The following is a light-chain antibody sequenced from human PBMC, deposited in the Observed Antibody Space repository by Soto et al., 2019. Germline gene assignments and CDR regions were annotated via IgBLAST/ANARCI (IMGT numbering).Light chain of an antibody. CDR2: DTS. J-gene: IGKJ1*01. CDR1: QSVGGSS. CDR3: QQYQNSPRT. V-gene: IGKV3-20*01. Sequence: ETVLTQSACTLSLSLGARATVSWGASQSVGGSSLAWYQQRPGQAPRLLIYDTSKRATGIPDRFSGSGYGTDFNLTISGLETEDFAVYYCQQYQNSPRTFGQGTKVDIK.